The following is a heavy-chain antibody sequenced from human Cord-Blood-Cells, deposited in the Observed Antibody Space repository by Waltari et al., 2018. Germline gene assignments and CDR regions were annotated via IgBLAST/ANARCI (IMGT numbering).Heavy chain of an antibody. CDR3: ASFERGSAGY. J-gene: IGHJ4*02. D-gene: IGHD3-9*01. CDR1: GGSISSSSYY. V-gene: IGHV4-39*07. CDR2: VYYSGST. Sequence: QLQLQESGPGLVKPSETLSLTCTVSGGSISSSSYYWGWIRRPPGKGLGWIGSVYYSGSTYDIPSLKCGVTMSVDTAKNRCSLTLSCVDAADTAVYYWASFERGSAGYWGQGTLVTVSA.